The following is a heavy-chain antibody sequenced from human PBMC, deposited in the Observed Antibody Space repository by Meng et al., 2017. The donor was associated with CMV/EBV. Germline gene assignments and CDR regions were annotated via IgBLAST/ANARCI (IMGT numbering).Heavy chain of an antibody. J-gene: IGHJ6*02. CDR3: ARRIAAAGFYYGMDV. V-gene: IGHV4-59*01. CDR2: IYYSGST. CDR1: GGSISSYY. Sequence: SETLSLTCTVSGGSISSYYWSWIRQPPGKGLEWIGYIYYSGSTNYNPSLKSRVTISVDTSKNQFSLKLSSVTAAYTAVYYCARRIAAAGFYYGMDVWGQGTTVTVSS. D-gene: IGHD6-13*01.